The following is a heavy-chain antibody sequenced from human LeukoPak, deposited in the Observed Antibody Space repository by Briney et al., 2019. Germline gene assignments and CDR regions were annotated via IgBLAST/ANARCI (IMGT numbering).Heavy chain of an antibody. Sequence: PSGTLSLTCAVSGGSISSTNWWSWVRQSPGKGLEWIGEIYHSGSTNYNPSFKSRVTISVDKSKNQFSLKLRSVTAADTAIYYCSRESGAFCPFGYWGQGTLVIVPS. V-gene: IGHV4-4*02. J-gene: IGHJ4*02. CDR3: SRESGAFCPFGY. D-gene: IGHD1-26*01. CDR2: IYHSGST. CDR1: GGSISSTNW.